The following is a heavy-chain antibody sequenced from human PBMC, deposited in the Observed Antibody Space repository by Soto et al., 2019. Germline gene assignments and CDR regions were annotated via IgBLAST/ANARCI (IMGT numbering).Heavy chain of an antibody. V-gene: IGHV3-21*01. J-gene: IGHJ5*02. CDR1: GFTFRSFT. CDR2: ISSNSAYI. D-gene: IGHD6-13*01. Sequence: AGSLRLSCAASGFTFRSFTMNWVRQAPGKGLEWVSTISSNSAYIYYTDALRGRFTISRDNAKNSLHLQMNSLRAEDTAVYYCTRDASRDSSARGWFDPWGPVTLVTVSS. CDR3: TRDASRDSSARGWFDP.